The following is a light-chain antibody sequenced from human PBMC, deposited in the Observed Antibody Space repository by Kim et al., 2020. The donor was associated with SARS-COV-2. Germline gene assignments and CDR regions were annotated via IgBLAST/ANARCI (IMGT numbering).Light chain of an antibody. J-gene: IGKJ1*01. CDR1: QSISSW. CDR3: QQYDRYSWT. Sequence: ASVGDRVTITCRASQSISSWLAWFQQKPGKAPKLLIYKASTLESGVPSRFSGSGSGTEFTLTISSLQPDDLATYYCQQYDRYSWTFGQGTKVEIK. CDR2: KAS. V-gene: IGKV1-5*03.